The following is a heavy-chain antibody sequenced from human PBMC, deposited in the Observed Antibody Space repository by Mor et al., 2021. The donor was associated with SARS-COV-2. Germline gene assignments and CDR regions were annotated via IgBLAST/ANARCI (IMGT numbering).Heavy chain of an antibody. CDR3: ARDLRVTIFGVVTLVEEPYYG. J-gene: IGHJ6*01. V-gene: IGHV1-2*04. D-gene: IGHD3-3*01. Sequence: GQAHGQGLEWMGWINPNSGGTNYAQKFQGWVTMTRDTSISTAYMELSRLRSDDTAVYYCARDLRVTIFGVVTLVEEPYYG. CDR2: INPNSGGT.